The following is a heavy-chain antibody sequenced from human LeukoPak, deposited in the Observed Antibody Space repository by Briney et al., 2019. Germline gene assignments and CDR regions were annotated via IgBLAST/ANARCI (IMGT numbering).Heavy chain of an antibody. CDR3: TRSYSGSYRGFDY. V-gene: IGHV3-73*01. D-gene: IGHD1-26*01. J-gene: IGHJ4*02. CDR1: GFTFSGSA. CDR2: IRSKANSYAT. Sequence: GGSLRLSCAASGFTFSGSAMHWVRQASGKGREWVGRIRSKANSYATAYAASVKGRFTISRDDSKNTAYLQMNSLKTEDTAVYCCTRSYSGSYRGFDYWGQGTLVTVSS.